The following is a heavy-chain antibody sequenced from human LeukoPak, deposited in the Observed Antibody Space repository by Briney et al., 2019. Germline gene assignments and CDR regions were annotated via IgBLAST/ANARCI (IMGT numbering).Heavy chain of an antibody. CDR1: GGTFSSYA. CDR2: IIPIFGTA. CDR3: ARDTLRDSSGWRYFDY. Sequence: GASVKVSCKASGGTFSSYAISWVRQAPGQGLEWMGGIIPIFGTANYAQKFQGRVTITADESTSTAYMELSSLRSDDTAVYYCARDTLRDSSGWRYFDYWGQGTLVTVSS. D-gene: IGHD3-22*01. J-gene: IGHJ4*02. V-gene: IGHV1-69*13.